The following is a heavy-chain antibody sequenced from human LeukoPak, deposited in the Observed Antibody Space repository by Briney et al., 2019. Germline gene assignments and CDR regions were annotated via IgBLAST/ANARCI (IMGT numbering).Heavy chain of an antibody. CDR1: SGSISSYY. D-gene: IGHD3-9*01. CDR3: ARSAKFEDTLDY. Sequence: SETLSLTCTVSSGSISSYYWSWIRQPPGKGLEWIGYIYYSGSTNYNPSLKSRVTISVDTSKNQFSLKLNSVTAADTAVYYCARSAKFEDTLDYWGQGTPVTVSS. J-gene: IGHJ4*02. V-gene: IGHV4-59*01. CDR2: IYYSGST.